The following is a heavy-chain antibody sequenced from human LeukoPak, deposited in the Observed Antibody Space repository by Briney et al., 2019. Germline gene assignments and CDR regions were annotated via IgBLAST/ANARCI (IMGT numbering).Heavy chain of an antibody. CDR2: IYYSGST. CDR1: GXSISSGGYY. V-gene: IGHV4-31*03. Sequence: SQTLSLTCTVSGXSISSGGYYWSWIRQHPGKGLEWIGYIYYSGSTYYNPSLKSRVTISVDTSKNQFSLKLSSVTAADTAVYYCARDSDYGDYDWFDPWGQGTLVTVSS. CDR3: ARDSDYGDYDWFDP. D-gene: IGHD4-17*01. J-gene: IGHJ5*02.